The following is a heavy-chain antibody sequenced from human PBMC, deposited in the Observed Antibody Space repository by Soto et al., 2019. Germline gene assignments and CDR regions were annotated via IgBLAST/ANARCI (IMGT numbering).Heavy chain of an antibody. J-gene: IGHJ4*02. CDR1: GGSISSGGYY. V-gene: IGHV4-31*03. CDR3: ARGSTTDYYGSGSYYSVADY. CDR2: IYYSGST. D-gene: IGHD3-10*01. Sequence: QVQLQESGPGLVKPSQTLSLTCTVSGGSISSGGYYWSWIRQHPGKGLEWLGYIYYSGSTYYNPSLKSRVTISVDASKKQFSLKLSSGTAADTAVYYCARGSTTDYYGSGSYYSVADYLGQGTLVTVSS.